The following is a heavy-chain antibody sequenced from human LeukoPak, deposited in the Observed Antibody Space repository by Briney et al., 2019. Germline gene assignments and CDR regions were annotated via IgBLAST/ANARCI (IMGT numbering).Heavy chain of an antibody. Sequence: ASVKFSCKVSGYTLTELSMHWVRQAPGKGLEWMGGFDPEDGETIYAQKFQGRVTMTEDTSTDTAYMELSSLRSEDTAVYYCATDSSLYSSSWTDLDYWGQGTLVTVSS. V-gene: IGHV1-24*01. CDR1: GYTLTELS. J-gene: IGHJ4*02. CDR3: ATDSSLYSSSWTDLDY. CDR2: FDPEDGET. D-gene: IGHD6-13*01.